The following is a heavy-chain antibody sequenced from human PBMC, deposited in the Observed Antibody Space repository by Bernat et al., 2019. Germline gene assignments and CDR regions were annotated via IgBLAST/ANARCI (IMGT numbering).Heavy chain of an antibody. CDR2: ISSSSSTI. CDR1: GFTFSSYS. D-gene: IGHD2-2*01. V-gene: IGHV3-48*01. Sequence: EVQLVESGGGLVQPGGSLRLSCAASGFTFSSYSMNWVRQAPGKGLEWVSYISSSSSTIYYADSVKGRFTISRDNAKNSLYLQMNSLRAEDTAVYYCARDVYWGRYQLLFLGAFDIWGQGTMVTVSS. J-gene: IGHJ3*02. CDR3: ARDVYWGRYQLLFLGAFDI.